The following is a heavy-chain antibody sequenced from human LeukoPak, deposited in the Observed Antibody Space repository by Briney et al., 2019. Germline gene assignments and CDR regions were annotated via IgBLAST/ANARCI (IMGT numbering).Heavy chain of an antibody. CDR3: ARAPGYSNPIAEYFQH. Sequence: PSETLSLTCTVSGGSISSYYWSWIRQPPGKGLEWIGYIYYSGSTNYNPSLKSRVTISVDTSKNQFSLKLSSVTAEDTAVYYCARAPGYSNPIAEYFQHWGQGTLVTVSS. CDR1: GGSISSYY. J-gene: IGHJ1*01. V-gene: IGHV4-59*01. D-gene: IGHD2-15*01. CDR2: IYYSGST.